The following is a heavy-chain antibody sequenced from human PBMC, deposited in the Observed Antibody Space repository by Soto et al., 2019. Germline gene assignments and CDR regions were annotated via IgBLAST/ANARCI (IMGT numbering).Heavy chain of an antibody. CDR3: AKAFCGRTDCHAGYPDS. CDR1: GGSISSYY. J-gene: IGHJ4*02. V-gene: IGHV4-59*01. Sequence: ASETLSLTCTVSGGSISSYYWSWIRQPPGKVLEWIGYIYYSGSTNYNPSLKSRVTISVDTSKKQFSLKLSSVTAADTAVYYCAKAFCGRTDCHAGYPDSWGQGTLVTVSS. D-gene: IGHD2-21*01. CDR2: IYYSGST.